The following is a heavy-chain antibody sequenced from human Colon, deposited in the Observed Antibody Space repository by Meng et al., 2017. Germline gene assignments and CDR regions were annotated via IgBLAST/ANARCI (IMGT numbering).Heavy chain of an antibody. CDR1: GFTFSSYW. J-gene: IGHJ4*02. CDR2: IKQDGSEK. Sequence: GESLKISCAASGFTFSSYWMSWVRQAPGKGLELVVNIKQDGSEKYYVDSMKGRFTIPRDNAKNSLYLQMNSLRAEDTAVYYCARESLLRGFDYWGQGTLVTVSS. D-gene: IGHD3-22*01. V-gene: IGHV3-7*01. CDR3: ARESLLRGFDY.